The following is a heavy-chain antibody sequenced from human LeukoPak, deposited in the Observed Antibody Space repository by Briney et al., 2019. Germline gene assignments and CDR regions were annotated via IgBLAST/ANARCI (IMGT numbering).Heavy chain of an antibody. V-gene: IGHV3-48*03. CDR3: ARGLYCSSTSCRSAFDI. Sequence: PGGSLRLSCAASGFTFSSYEMTWVRQAPGKGLEWVSYISSSGSTIYYADSVKGRFTISRDNAKNSLYLQMNSLRAEDTAVYYCARGLYCSSTSCRSAFDIWGQGTMVTVSS. D-gene: IGHD2-2*01. CDR2: ISSSGSTI. CDR1: GFTFSSYE. J-gene: IGHJ3*02.